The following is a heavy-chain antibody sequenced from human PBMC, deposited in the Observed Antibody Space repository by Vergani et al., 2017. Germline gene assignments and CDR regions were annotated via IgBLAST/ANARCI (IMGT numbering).Heavy chain of an antibody. Sequence: QMQLVQSGPEVKKPGTSVKVSCKASGFTFTNSAVQWVRQARGQRLEWIGWIVVGSGNTNYAQKFQERVTITSDMSTSTAYMELSSLRSEDTAVYYCAASSPGIAVAGADAFDIWGQGTMVTVSS. J-gene: IGHJ3*02. CDR1: GFTFTNSA. CDR2: IVVGSGNT. V-gene: IGHV1-58*01. CDR3: AASSPGIAVAGADAFDI. D-gene: IGHD6-19*01.